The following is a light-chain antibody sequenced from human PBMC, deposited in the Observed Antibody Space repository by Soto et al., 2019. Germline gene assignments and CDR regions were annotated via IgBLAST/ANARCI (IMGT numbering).Light chain of an antibody. V-gene: IGKV3-20*01. CDR1: QSVSSTY. CDR2: SAS. CDR3: QQYGRSPRT. Sequence: EIVLTQSPGTLSLSPGERATLSCRASQSVSSTYLAWYQQKPGQAPRLLIYSASSRATGIPDRFRGSGSATDVPLTISRLEPEGFAVYYCQQYGRSPRTFGQGTKVEIK. J-gene: IGKJ1*01.